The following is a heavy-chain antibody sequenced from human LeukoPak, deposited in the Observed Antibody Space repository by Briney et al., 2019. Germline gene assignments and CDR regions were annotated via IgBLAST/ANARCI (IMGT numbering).Heavy chain of an antibody. CDR1: GGSISRGY. CDR3: ARGGGTTNWFDP. CDR2: IYYSGST. V-gene: IGHV4-31*03. J-gene: IGHJ5*02. D-gene: IGHD1-7*01. Sequence: SETLSLTCTVSGGSISRGYWVWIRQPPGKGLEWIGYIYYSGSTYYNPSLKSRVTISVDTSKNQFSLKLSSVTAADTAVYYCARGGGTTNWFDPWGQGTLVTVSS.